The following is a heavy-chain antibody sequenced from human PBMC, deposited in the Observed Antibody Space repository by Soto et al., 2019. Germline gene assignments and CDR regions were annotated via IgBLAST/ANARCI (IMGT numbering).Heavy chain of an antibody. Sequence: EVQLVESGGGLVQPGGSLKLSCAASGFTFSSYWMSWVREAPGKGLEWVANIKQDGSEKYYVDSVKGRFTISRDNAKNSLYLQMNSLRAEDTAVYYCARDATSLRFSQYWGQGTLVTVSS. V-gene: IGHV3-7*01. D-gene: IGHD3-3*01. CDR2: IKQDGSEK. CDR3: ARDATSLRFSQY. J-gene: IGHJ4*02. CDR1: GFTFSSYW.